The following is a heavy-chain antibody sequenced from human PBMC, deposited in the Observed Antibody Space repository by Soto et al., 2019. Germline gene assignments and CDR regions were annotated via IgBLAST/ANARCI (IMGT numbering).Heavy chain of an antibody. CDR1: RGSISGYY. D-gene: IGHD2-21*02. Sequence: SETLSLTCTVSRGSISGYYWSWILQPPGKGLEWIGYMYNTGSTVYNPSFKSRVTISVDTSKNQFSLKLNSVTAADTAVYYCARDLWGYCGTDCYPLDVWGQGTTVTVS. V-gene: IGHV4-59*01. CDR3: ARDLWGYCGTDCYPLDV. CDR2: MYNTGST. J-gene: IGHJ6*02.